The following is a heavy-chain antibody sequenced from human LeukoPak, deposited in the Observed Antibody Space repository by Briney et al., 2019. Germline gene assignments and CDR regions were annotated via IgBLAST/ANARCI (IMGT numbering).Heavy chain of an antibody. CDR2: IRYDGSNK. Sequence: GGSLRLPCVTSGFTFSSYGMRWVRQAPGKGLEWVAFIRYDGSNKYYADSVKGRFTISRDNSKNTLYLQMNSLRAEDTAVYYCAKEGTWGPYYYYGMDVWGQGTTVTVSS. CDR1: GFTFSSYG. V-gene: IGHV3-30*02. D-gene: IGHD7-27*01. J-gene: IGHJ6*02. CDR3: AKEGTWGPYYYYGMDV.